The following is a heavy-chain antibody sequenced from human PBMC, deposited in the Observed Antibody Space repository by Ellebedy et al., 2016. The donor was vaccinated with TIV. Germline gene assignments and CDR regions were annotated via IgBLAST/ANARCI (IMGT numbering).Heavy chain of an antibody. D-gene: IGHD2-15*01. J-gene: IGHJ4*02. Sequence: GESLKISCAASGFTFSSYWMSWVRQAPGKGLEWVANIKQDGSEKYYVDSVKGRFTISRDNAKNSLYLQMNSLRAEDTAVYYCASYLDATNYWGRGTLVTVSS. V-gene: IGHV3-7*01. CDR1: GFTFSSYW. CDR2: IKQDGSEK. CDR3: ASYLDATNY.